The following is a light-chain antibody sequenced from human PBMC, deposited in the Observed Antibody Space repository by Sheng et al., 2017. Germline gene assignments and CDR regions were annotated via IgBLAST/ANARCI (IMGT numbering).Light chain of an antibody. CDR1: QSVSSSY. J-gene: IGKJ1*01. Sequence: EIVMTQSPDTLSLSPGERATLSCRASQSVSSSYLAWYQQKPGQAPRLLIYGTSNRATGIPDRFSGSGSGTDFTLTISSLQPDDFATYYCQQYDSDPWTFGQGTKVEIK. CDR3: QQYDSDPWT. CDR2: GTS. V-gene: IGKV3-20*01.